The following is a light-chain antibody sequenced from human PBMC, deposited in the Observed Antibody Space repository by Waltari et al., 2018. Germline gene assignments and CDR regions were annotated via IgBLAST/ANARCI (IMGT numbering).Light chain of an antibody. J-gene: IGLJ3*02. V-gene: IGLV2-14*01. CDR3: TSYTTRHTWV. CDR1: SSNVGAYNS. CDR2: EVN. Sequence: QSALTPPASVSGSPAQSLTIPCTGTSSNVGAYNSLSWYQQHPGKAPKIMIYEVNKRPSGVSNRFSGSKSGNTASLTIAGLQAEDEADYYCTSYTTRHTWVFGEGTKLAVL.